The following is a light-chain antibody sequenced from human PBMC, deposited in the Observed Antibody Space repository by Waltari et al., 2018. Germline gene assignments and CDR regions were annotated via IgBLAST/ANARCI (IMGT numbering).Light chain of an antibody. J-gene: IGKJ1*01. Sequence: DIVMTQSPDSLAVSLGERATINCKSSQSFLYSSNNKNYLAWYQQKPGQPPKLLIYWASTRESGVPDRFSGSGSGTDFTLTISSLQAEDVAVYYCQQYYSIPWTFGQGTKVEIK. CDR2: WAS. CDR3: QQYYSIPWT. CDR1: QSFLYSSNNKNY. V-gene: IGKV4-1*01.